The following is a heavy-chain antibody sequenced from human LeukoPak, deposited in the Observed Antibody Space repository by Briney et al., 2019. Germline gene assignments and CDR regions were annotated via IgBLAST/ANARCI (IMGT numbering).Heavy chain of an antibody. V-gene: IGHV4-34*01. Sequence: PSETLSLTCAVYGGSFSGYYWSWIRQSPGKGLEWIGEITHSGSTNYSPSLRSRVAMSVDTSNNQFSLTLNSVTAADTAVYYCARGTYNYDQYYFDDWRQGSLVTVPP. CDR3: ARGTYNYDQYYFDD. CDR1: GGSFSGYY. CDR2: ITHSGST. D-gene: IGHD3-22*01. J-gene: IGHJ4*02.